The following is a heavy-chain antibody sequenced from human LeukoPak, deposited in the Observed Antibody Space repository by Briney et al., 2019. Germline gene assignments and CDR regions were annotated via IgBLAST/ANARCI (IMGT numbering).Heavy chain of an antibody. D-gene: IGHD2-15*01. CDR1: GFTFSSYA. CDR2: ISGSGGST. Sequence: GGSLRLSCAASGFTFSSYAMSWVRQAPGKGLEWVSAISGSGGSTYYADSVKGRFTISRDNSKNTLYLQMNSLRAEDTAVYYCARVPRYCSGGSCIDYWGQGTLVTVSS. V-gene: IGHV3-23*01. J-gene: IGHJ4*02. CDR3: ARVPRYCSGGSCIDY.